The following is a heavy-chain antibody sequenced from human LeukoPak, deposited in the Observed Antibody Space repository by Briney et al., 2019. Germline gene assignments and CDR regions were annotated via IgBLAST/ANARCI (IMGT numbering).Heavy chain of an antibody. Sequence: GGSLRLSCAASGFTFSSYAMSWVRQAPGQGLEWVSAISGSAGNIYYADSVKGRFTISRDNSKNTLYLQMNSLRAEDTAVYYCAKESKTRIAALDFWGQGTLVTVSS. J-gene: IGHJ4*02. V-gene: IGHV3-23*01. CDR1: GFTFSSYA. D-gene: IGHD6-13*01. CDR2: ISGSAGNI. CDR3: AKESKTRIAALDF.